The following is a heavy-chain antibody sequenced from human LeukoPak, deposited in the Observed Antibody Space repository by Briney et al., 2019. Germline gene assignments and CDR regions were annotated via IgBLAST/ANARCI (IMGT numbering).Heavy chain of an antibody. CDR1: GFTFDDYA. Sequence: GGSLRLSCAASGFTFDDYAMHWVRQAPGKGLEWVSGISWNSGSIGYADSVKGRFTISRDNAKNSLYLQMYSLRAEDTALYYCAKDVQGTYGSGSYYSHWGQGTLVTVSS. D-gene: IGHD3-10*01. CDR3: AKDVQGTYGSGSYYSH. J-gene: IGHJ4*02. V-gene: IGHV3-9*01. CDR2: ISWNSGSI.